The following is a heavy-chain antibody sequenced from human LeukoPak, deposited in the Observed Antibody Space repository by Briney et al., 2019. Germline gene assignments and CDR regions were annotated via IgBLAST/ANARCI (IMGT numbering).Heavy chain of an antibody. V-gene: IGHV4-4*07. CDR1: GDSIRGYY. Sequence: SETLSLTCTVSGDSIRGYYCNWIRQSAGKGLEWIGRIWNNGSTNYNPSFDSRVTMSVDTSKKEFSLKLTSMTAADTAVYYCARAIPAFAEHYFDSWGQGTLVTVSS. CDR3: ARAIPAFAEHYFDS. D-gene: IGHD2-2*01. J-gene: IGHJ4*02. CDR2: IWNNGST.